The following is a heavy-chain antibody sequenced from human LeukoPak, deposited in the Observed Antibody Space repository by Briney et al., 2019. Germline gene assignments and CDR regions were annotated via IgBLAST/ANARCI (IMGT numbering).Heavy chain of an antibody. CDR3: AKDAIYKNSVWDYCDY. Sequence: GGSLRLSCAASGFSFSDYAMTWVRQAPGKGLEWVSSTGDDTYYADSVKGRFTISRDDSKDTLFLQMNSLRVEDTAVYYCAKDAIYKNSVWDYCDYVGQGTVLSVFS. J-gene: IGHJ4*02. D-gene: IGHD5-24*01. CDR1: GFSFSDYA. CDR2: TGDDT. V-gene: IGHV3-23*01.